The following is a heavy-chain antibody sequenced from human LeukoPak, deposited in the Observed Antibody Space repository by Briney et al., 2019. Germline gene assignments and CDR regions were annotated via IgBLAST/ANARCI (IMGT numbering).Heavy chain of an antibody. J-gene: IGHJ4*02. V-gene: IGHV4-4*09. CDR2: IYTSGST. Sequence: SETLSLTCTVSGGSISSYYWSWIRQPPGKGLEWIGYIYTSGSTKYNPSLKSRVTISVDTSKNQFSLKLSSVTAADTAVYYCARKTGAYYDSSGSPYDYWGQGTLVTVSS. CDR1: GGSISSYY. D-gene: IGHD3-22*01. CDR3: ARKTGAYYDSSGSPYDY.